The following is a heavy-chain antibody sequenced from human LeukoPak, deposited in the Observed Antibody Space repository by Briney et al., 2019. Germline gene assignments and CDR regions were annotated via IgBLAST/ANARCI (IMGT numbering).Heavy chain of an antibody. J-gene: IGHJ4*02. Sequence: GGSLRLSCAASGFTFSSYGMHWVRQAPGKGLEWVAVISYDGSNKYYADSVKGRFTISRDNSKNTLYLQMNSLRAEGTAVYYCAKDIGVANYFDYWGQGTLVTVSS. CDR3: AKDIGVANYFDY. CDR2: ISYDGSNK. V-gene: IGHV3-30*18. CDR1: GFTFSSYG. D-gene: IGHD3-16*02.